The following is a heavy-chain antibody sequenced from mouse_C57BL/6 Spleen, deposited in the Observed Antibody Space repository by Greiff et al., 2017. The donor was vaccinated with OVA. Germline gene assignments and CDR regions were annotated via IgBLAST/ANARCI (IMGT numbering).Heavy chain of an antibody. D-gene: IGHD2-4*01. CDR1: GYSITSGYY. CDR3: ARGDDYDRDYAMDY. Sequence: EVKLVESGPGLVKPSQSLSLTCSVTGYSITSGYYWNWIRQFPGNKLEWMGYISYDGSNNYNPSLKNRISITRDTSKNQFFLKLNSVTTEDTATYYWARGDDYDRDYAMDYWGQGTSVTVSS. J-gene: IGHJ4*01. CDR2: ISYDGSN. V-gene: IGHV3-6*01.